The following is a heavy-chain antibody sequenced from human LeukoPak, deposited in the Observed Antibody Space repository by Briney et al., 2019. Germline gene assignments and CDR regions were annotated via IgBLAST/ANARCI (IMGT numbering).Heavy chain of an antibody. CDR3: ARDVGAYCSGGSCYSGWFDP. CDR2: ISSSSSYT. CDR1: GFTFSDYY. D-gene: IGHD2-15*01. J-gene: IGHJ5*02. V-gene: IGHV3-11*05. Sequence: GGSLRLSCAASGFTFSDYYMSWIRQAPGKGLGWVLYISSSSSYTNYADSVKGRFTISRDNAKNSLYLQMNSLRAEDTAVYYCARDVGAYCSGGSCYSGWFDPWGQGTLGTVSS.